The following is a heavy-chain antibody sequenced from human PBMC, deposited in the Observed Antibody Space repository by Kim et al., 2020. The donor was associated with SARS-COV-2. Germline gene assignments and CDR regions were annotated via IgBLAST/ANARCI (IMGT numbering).Heavy chain of an antibody. CDR2: KQDGSEK. CDR3: ANFLT. Sequence: KQDGSEKYYVDSVKSRFTISRDNAKNSLYLQMNSLRAEDTAVYYCANFLTWGQGTLVTVSS. J-gene: IGHJ4*02. V-gene: IGHV3-7*03. D-gene: IGHD2-21*02.